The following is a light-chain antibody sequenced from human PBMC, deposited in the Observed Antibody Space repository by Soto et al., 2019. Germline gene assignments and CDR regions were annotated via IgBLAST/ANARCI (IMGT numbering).Light chain of an antibody. CDR1: QDISNY. Sequence: DIQMTQSPSSLSASVGDRVTITCQASQDISNYLNWYQQKPGKAPKLLIYAASTLESGIPPRFSGSGSGTDFTLTINNLQPEDIATYYCQQYDNLPLTFGGGTKVDIK. V-gene: IGKV1-33*01. J-gene: IGKJ4*01. CDR2: AAS. CDR3: QQYDNLPLT.